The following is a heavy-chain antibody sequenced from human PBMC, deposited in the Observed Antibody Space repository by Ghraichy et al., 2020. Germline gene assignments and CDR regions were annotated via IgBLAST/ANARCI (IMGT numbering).Heavy chain of an antibody. V-gene: IGHV3-21*01. CDR1: GFTFSSYS. D-gene: IGHD6-6*01. CDR3: ARALVPPSSSGNYYFDY. Sequence: GGSLRLSCAASGFTFSSYSMNWVRQAPGKGLEWVSSISSSSSYIYYADSVKGRFTISRDNAKNSLYLQMNSLRAEDTAVYYCARALVPPSSSGNYYFDYWGQGTLVTVSS. J-gene: IGHJ4*02. CDR2: ISSSSSYI.